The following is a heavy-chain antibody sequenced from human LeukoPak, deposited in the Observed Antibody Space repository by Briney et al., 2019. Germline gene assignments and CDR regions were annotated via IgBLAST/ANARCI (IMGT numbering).Heavy chain of an antibody. CDR3: TTCGGDCYFNY. V-gene: IGHV3-15*01. CDR1: GFTFSNAW. CDR2: IKSKPDGETT. Sequence: PGGSLRLSCAASGFTFSNAWMNWVRQAPGKGLEWVGRIKSKPDGETTTYAAPVKGRFTISRDDSRNTLYLQMNSLITEDTAVYYCTTCGGDCYFNYWGQGTLVTVSS. J-gene: IGHJ4*02. D-gene: IGHD2-21*02.